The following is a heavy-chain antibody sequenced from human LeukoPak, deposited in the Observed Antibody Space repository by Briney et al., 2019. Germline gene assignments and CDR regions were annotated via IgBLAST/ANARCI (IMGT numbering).Heavy chain of an antibody. CDR3: ARVTGSIDY. CDR1: GYTFTNYD. V-gene: IGHV1-8*01. J-gene: IGHJ4*02. Sequence: ASVKVSCKASGYTFTNYDINWVRQATGQGLEWVGWMNPKSGNTGFAQRFQGRVTMTRDTSISTAYMELSSLRPEDTAVYYCARVTGSIDYWGQGTLVTVSS. CDR2: MNPKSGNT. D-gene: IGHD2-8*02.